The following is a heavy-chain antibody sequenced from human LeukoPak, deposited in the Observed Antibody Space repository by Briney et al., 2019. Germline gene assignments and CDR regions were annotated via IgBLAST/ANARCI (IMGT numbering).Heavy chain of an antibody. CDR3: AFGLGYSYGY. J-gene: IGHJ4*02. D-gene: IGHD5-18*01. Sequence: SGGSLRLSCAASRFTFSHYSMNWVRQAPGKGLEWVSSISSSSSYIYYADSVKGRFTISRDNAKNSLYLQMNSLRAEDTAVYYCAFGLGYSYGYWGQGTLVTVSS. CDR1: RFTFSHYS. CDR2: ISSSSSYI. V-gene: IGHV3-21*01.